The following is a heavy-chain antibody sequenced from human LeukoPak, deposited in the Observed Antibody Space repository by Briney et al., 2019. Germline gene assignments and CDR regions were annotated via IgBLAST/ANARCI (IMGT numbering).Heavy chain of an antibody. CDR2: TYYSGST. J-gene: IGHJ4*01. V-gene: IGHV4-59*01. Sequence: PSETLSLTCAVSGGSISGYHWSWIRQPPGKGLEWIGYTYYSGSTNYNPSLKSRVTISLDTSKNQFSLKLRSVTAADTAVYYCARESMAAADHYFDFWGHGTLVTVSS. CDR3: ARESMAAADHYFDF. D-gene: IGHD6-13*01. CDR1: GGSISGYH.